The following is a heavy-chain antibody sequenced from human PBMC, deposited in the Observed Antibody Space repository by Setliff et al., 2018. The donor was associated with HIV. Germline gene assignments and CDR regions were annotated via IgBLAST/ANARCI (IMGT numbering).Heavy chain of an antibody. V-gene: IGHV4-59*01. Sequence: PSETLSLTCTVSGGSISSYYWSWIRQPPGKGLEWIGYIYYSGSTNYNPSLKSRVTISVDTSKNQFSLKLSSVTAADTAVYYCARGHMLITYYYYYYMDVWDKGTTVTVSS. J-gene: IGHJ6*03. CDR2: IYYSGST. D-gene: IGHD3-10*02. CDR1: GGSISSYY. CDR3: ARGHMLITYYYYYYMDV.